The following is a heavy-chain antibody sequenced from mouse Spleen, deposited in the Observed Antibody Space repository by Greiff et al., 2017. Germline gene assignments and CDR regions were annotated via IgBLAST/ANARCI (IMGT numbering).Heavy chain of an antibody. V-gene: IGHV5-6-4*01. Sequence: EVKLMESGGGLVKPGGSLKLSCAASGFTFSSYTMSWVRQTPEKRLEWVATISSGGSYTYYPDSVKGRFTISRDNAKNTLYLQMSSLKSEDTAMYYCTRVGVTDYYAMDYWGQGTSVTVSS. J-gene: IGHJ4*01. CDR3: TRVGVTDYYAMDY. D-gene: IGHD2-1*01. CDR1: GFTFSSYT. CDR2: ISSGGSYT.